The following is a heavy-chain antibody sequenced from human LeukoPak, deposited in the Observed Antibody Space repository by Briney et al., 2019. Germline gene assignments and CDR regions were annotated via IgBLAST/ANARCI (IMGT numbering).Heavy chain of an antibody. CDR1: GGSVSSSRYF. CDR2: IYNSGTT. Sequence: SETRSLTCTVSGGSVSSSRYFWAWIRQPPGKGLDWMGSIYNSGTTYYIASLKSRVTMSLDRSKNQFSLRLNSVTAADTAMYYCVRGYGYYLGQFDPWGQGTQVTVSS. D-gene: IGHD3-10*01. J-gene: IGHJ5*02. CDR3: VRGYGYYLGQFDP. V-gene: IGHV4-39*07.